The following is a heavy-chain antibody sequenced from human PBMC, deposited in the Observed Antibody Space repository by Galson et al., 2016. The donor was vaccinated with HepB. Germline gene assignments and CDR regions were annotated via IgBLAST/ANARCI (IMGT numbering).Heavy chain of an antibody. CDR3: AKGDGSGSYYHAA. CDR2: ISGSGGST. V-gene: IGHV3-23*01. Sequence: SLRLSCAASGFTFSSYAMSWVRQAPGKGREWVSAISGSGGSTYYAASVKGGFTISRANAKNTLYLQMNSLRAEDTAVYYCAKGDGSGSYYHAAWGQGTLVTVSS. CDR1: GFTFSSYA. D-gene: IGHD3-10*01. J-gene: IGHJ5*02.